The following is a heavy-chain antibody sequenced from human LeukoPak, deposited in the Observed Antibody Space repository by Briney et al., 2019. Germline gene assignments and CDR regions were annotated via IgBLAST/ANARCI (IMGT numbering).Heavy chain of an antibody. D-gene: IGHD2-2*01. J-gene: IGHJ5*02. V-gene: IGHV1-24*01. CDR3: ATGYCSSTSCYLHWFDP. Sequence: ASVKVSCKASGYTFTGYYIHWVRQAPGKGLEWMGGFDPEDGETIYAQKFQVRVTMTEDTSTDTAYMELRSLRSEDTAVYYCATGYCSSTSCYLHWFDPWGQGTLVTVSS. CDR1: GYTFTGYY. CDR2: FDPEDGET.